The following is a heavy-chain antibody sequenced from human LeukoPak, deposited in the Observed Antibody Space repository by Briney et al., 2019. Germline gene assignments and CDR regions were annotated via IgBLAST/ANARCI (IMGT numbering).Heavy chain of an antibody. CDR1: GVSISSYY. CDR3: ARGTSSLDY. CDR2: TYYSGNT. Sequence: PSETLSLTCTVSGVSISSYYWSWIRQPPGKGLEYIGYTYYSGNTNYNPSLKSRVTISVDTSKNQFSLKLSSVTAADTAVYYCARGTSSLDYWGQGTLVTVSS. V-gene: IGHV4-59*01. J-gene: IGHJ4*02.